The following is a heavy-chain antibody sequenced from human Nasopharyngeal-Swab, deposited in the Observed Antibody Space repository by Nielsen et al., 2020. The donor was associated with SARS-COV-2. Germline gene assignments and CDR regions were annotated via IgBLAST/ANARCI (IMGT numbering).Heavy chain of an antibody. V-gene: IGHV3-33*01. CDR2: IWYDGSNK. CDR3: ARDLGGAAAGTDY. D-gene: IGHD6-13*01. CDR1: DFPSGYYG. J-gene: IGHJ4*02. Sequence: GGSLRLSWPAFDFPSGYYGRHWVRQVQGKGLEWVAVIWYDGSNKYYADSVKGRFTISRDNSKNTLYLQMNSLRAEDTAVYYCARDLGGAAAGTDYWGQGTLVTVSS.